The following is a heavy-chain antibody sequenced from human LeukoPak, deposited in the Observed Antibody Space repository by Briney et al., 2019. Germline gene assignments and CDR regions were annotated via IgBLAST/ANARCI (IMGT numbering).Heavy chain of an antibody. D-gene: IGHD2-2*01. Sequence: GGSLRLSCAASGFTFSSYAMSWVRQAPGKGLEWVSYISSISSTIYYADSVKGRFTISRDNAKNSLYLQMNSLRAEDTAVYYCARLPTYAFDIWGQGTMVTVSS. CDR1: GFTFSSYA. J-gene: IGHJ3*02. V-gene: IGHV3-48*04. CDR3: ARLPTYAFDI. CDR2: ISSISSTI.